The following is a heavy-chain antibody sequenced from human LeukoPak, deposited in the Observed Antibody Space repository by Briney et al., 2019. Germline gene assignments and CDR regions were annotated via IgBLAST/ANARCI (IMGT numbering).Heavy chain of an antibody. V-gene: IGHV3-15*01. Sequence: GGSLRLSCAASGFTFSNAWMTWVRQAPGKGLEWVGRIQSKADGGTTDYAAPVKGRFTISRDDSKNTLYLQMNSLKTEDTAGYYCTTVLLFGQSRSDYLGQGALVNVSS. CDR2: IQSKADGGTT. CDR1: GFTFSNAW. D-gene: IGHD3-10*02. J-gene: IGHJ4*02. CDR3: TTVLLFGQSRSDY.